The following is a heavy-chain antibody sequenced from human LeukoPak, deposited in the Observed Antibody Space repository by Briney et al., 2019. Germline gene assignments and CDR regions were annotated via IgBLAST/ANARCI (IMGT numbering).Heavy chain of an antibody. CDR1: GFTFSSYG. D-gene: IGHD4-17*01. V-gene: IGHV3-33*01. CDR3: ARDVPGDSTTVTTYYYYGMDV. J-gene: IGHJ6*02. CDR2: VGNDGSVA. Sequence: PGGSLRLSCAASGFTFSSYGMHWVRQAPGKGPEWVAVVGNDGSVAYYADSVKGRFTISRDNSKNTLYLQMNGLRAEDTAVYYCARDVPGDSTTVTTYYYYGMDVWGQGTTVTVSS.